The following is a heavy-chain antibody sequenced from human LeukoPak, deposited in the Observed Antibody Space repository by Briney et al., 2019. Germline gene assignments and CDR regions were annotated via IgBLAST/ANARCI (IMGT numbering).Heavy chain of an antibody. V-gene: IGHV4-59*01. Sequence: PSETLSLTCTVSGGSISSYYWSWIRQPPGRGLEWIGYIYYSGGTNYNPSLKSRVTISVDTSKNQFSLKLSSVTAADTAVYYCARDGGLYDAFDIWGQGTMVTVSS. CDR2: IYYSGGT. J-gene: IGHJ3*02. CDR3: ARDGGLYDAFDI. D-gene: IGHD3-3*01. CDR1: GGSISSYY.